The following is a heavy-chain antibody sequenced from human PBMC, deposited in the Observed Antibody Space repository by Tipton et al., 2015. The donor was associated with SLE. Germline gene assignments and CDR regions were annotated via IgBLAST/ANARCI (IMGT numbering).Heavy chain of an antibody. CDR2: INHSGRT. V-gene: IGHV4-34*01. CDR1: GGSFSDYY. J-gene: IGHJ4*02. D-gene: IGHD3-10*01. CDR3: ARGRRGGFDY. Sequence: TLSLTCAVYGGSFSDYYWSWIRQPPGKGLEWIGEINHSGRTNYNPSLKSRVTISVDTSKNQFSLKLSSVTAADTAVYYCARGRRGGFDYWGQGTLVTVSS.